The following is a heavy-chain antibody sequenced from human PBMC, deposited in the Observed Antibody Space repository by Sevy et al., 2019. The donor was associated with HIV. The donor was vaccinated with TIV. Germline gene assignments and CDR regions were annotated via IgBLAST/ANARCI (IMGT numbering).Heavy chain of an antibody. D-gene: IGHD3-3*01. V-gene: IGHV1-24*01. J-gene: IGHJ6*02. CDR2: FDPEDGET. CDR1: GYTLSKLS. CDR3: ATLDFWSDYPLYGMDV. Sequence: ASVKVSCKVSGYTLSKLSMHWVRQAPGKGPEWMGGFDPEDGETIYAQKFQGRVTMTEDTSTDTAYMELSSLRSEDTAVYDCATLDFWSDYPLYGMDVWGQGTTVTVSS.